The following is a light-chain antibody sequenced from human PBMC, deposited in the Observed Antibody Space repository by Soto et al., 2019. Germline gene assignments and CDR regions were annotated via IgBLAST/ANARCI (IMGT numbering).Light chain of an antibody. CDR3: KTWYTGIVV. Sequence: QPVLTQSPSASASLGASVKLTCTLSSGHSTYAIAWHQQQPEKGPRFLMKVNTDGSHIKGDGIPDRFSGSISGAERYLTISSLQSEDEADYYCKTWYTGIVVFGGGTKLTVL. V-gene: IGLV4-69*01. J-gene: IGLJ2*01. CDR2: VNTDGSH. CDR1: SGHSTYA.